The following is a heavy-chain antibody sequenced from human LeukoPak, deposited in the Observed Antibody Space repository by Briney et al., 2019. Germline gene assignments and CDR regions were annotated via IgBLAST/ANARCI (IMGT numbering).Heavy chain of an antibody. V-gene: IGHV1-8*01. CDR3: ARDQGYCSSTSCSNWFGP. Sequence: ASVKVSCKASGYTFTSYDINWVRQATGQGLEWMGWMNPNSGNTGYAQKFQGRVTMTRNTSISTAYMEMSRLRSEDTAVYYCARDQGYCSSTSCSNWFGPWGQGTLVTVSS. D-gene: IGHD2-2*01. J-gene: IGHJ5*02. CDR2: MNPNSGNT. CDR1: GYTFTSYD.